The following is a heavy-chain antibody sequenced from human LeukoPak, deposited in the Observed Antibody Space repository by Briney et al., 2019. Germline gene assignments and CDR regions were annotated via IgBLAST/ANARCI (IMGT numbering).Heavy chain of an antibody. CDR1: GFTFSSYG. CDR2: XXXXXSNK. Sequence: PGGSLRLSCAASGFTFSSYGXXXXXXAXXXXXXXXXXXXXXXSNKYYVDSVKGRFTISRDNSKNTLYLQMNSLRVEDTAVYYCAKDLVYCSSTSCYDDWYFDLWGRGTLVTVSS. J-gene: IGHJ2*01. CDR3: AKDLVYCSSTSCYDDWYFDL. D-gene: IGHD2-2*01. V-gene: IGHV3-30*02.